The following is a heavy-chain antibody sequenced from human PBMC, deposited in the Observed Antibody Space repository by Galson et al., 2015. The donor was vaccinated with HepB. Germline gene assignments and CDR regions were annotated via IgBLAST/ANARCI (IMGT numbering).Heavy chain of an antibody. CDR3: ARDSSGYYSGHTRHDF. J-gene: IGHJ4*02. D-gene: IGHD3-22*01. CDR1: GFTFSSYS. CDR2: ISSNSSTI. V-gene: IGHV3-48*01. Sequence: SLRLSCAASGFTFSSYSMNWVRQAPGKGLEWVSYISSNSSTIYYADSVKGRFTISRDNAKNSLYLQMNSLRAEDTAVYYCARDSSGYYSGHTRHDFWGQGTLVTVSS.